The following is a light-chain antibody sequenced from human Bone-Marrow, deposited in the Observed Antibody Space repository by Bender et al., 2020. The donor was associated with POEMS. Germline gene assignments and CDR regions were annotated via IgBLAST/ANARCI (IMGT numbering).Light chain of an antibody. J-gene: IGLJ2*01. Sequence: QSALTQPASVSGSPGQSITISCTGTSSDVGGYNFVSWYQQHPGKAPKLMISEVNKRPSGVPDRFSGSKSGNTASLTVSGLQAEDEADYYCSSYTGSNNLVFGGGTKLTVL. V-gene: IGLV2-8*01. CDR3: SSYTGSNNLV. CDR2: EVN. CDR1: SSDVGGYNF.